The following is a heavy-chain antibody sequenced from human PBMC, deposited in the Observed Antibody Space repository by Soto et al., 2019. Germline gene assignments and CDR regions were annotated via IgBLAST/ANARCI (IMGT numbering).Heavy chain of an antibody. D-gene: IGHD3-3*01. CDR2: ISYDGSNK. Sequence: HPGGSLRLSCAASGFTFSSYAMHWVRQAPGKGLEWVAVISYDGSNKYYADSVKGRFTISRDNSKNTLYLQINSLRAEDTAVYYCARDPGGRTYFFWFDPWGQGTLVTVSS. CDR3: ARDPGGRTYFFWFDP. V-gene: IGHV3-30-3*01. J-gene: IGHJ5*02. CDR1: GFTFSSYA.